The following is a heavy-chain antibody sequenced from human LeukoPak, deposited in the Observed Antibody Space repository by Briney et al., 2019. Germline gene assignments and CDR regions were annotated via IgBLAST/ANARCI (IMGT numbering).Heavy chain of an antibody. J-gene: IGHJ4*02. D-gene: IGHD1-26*01. CDR2: IYYSGST. Sequence: SETLSLTCTVSGGSISSYYWSWIRQPPGKGLEWIGYIYYSGSTNYSPSLKSRVTISVDTSKNQFSLKLSSVTAADTGVYYCARGSSYYPIYYFDYWGQGTLVTVSS. CDR1: GGSISSYY. CDR3: ARGSSYYPIYYFDY. V-gene: IGHV4-59*01.